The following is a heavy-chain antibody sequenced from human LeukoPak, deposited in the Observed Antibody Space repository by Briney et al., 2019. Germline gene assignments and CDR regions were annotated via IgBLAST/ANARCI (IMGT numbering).Heavy chain of an antibody. CDR2: IYYSGST. Sequence: SETLSLACTVSGGSISSYYWSWIRQPPGKGLEWIGYIYYSGSTNYNPSLKSRVTISVDTSKNQFSLKLSSVTAADTAVYYCARHGYSYGFDYWGQGTLVTVSS. V-gene: IGHV4-59*08. CDR3: ARHGYSYGFDY. J-gene: IGHJ4*02. D-gene: IGHD5-18*01. CDR1: GGSISSYY.